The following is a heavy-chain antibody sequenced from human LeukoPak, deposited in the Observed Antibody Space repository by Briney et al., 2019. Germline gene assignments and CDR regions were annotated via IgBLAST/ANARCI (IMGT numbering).Heavy chain of an antibody. Sequence: PGASLRLSCAASGFTFSCFAMSWVRQAPGKVLEWVSAITGSGASTYCADSAKGWFTSSRDNSKNTLYLQMNSLRAEETAVYYCARFKDGYNRFDSWGQGTPVTVSS. CDR3: ARFKDGYNRFDS. CDR1: GFTFSCFA. CDR2: ITGSGAST. D-gene: IGHD5-24*01. V-gene: IGHV3-23*01. J-gene: IGHJ4*02.